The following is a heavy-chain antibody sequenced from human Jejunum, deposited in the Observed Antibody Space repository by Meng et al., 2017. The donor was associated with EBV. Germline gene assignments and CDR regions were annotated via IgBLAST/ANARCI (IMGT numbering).Heavy chain of an antibody. CDR1: GFTFSNSW. CDR2: IDTDGSTT. D-gene: IGHD3/OR15-3a*01. Sequence: EVPLVESGGGLVQPGGSLRLSCAASGFTFSNSWMHWLRQAPGKGLVWVSHIDTDGSTTNYAGSVKGRFTISRDNAKNTLSLQMNSLRVEDTAVYYCVRGGLGPWYWGQGTLVTVSS. J-gene: IGHJ4*02. CDR3: VRGGLGPWY. V-gene: IGHV3-74*01.